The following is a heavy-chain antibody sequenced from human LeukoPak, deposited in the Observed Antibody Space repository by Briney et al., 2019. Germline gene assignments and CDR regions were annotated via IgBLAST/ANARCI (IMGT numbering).Heavy chain of an antibody. D-gene: IGHD5-12*01. CDR3: ARHTRPGYGGSENSFDI. CDR2: IYYGGNT. Sequence: PSETLSLTCTVSGDSINSRCYYWIWLRQPPGQGLEWSGNIYYGGNTHYNPSLKSRVTISADTSHNPFSLTVSSVTATETAVYYCARHTRPGYGGSENSFDIWGQGTMVTVTS. J-gene: IGHJ3*02. CDR1: GDSINSRCYY. V-gene: IGHV4-39*01.